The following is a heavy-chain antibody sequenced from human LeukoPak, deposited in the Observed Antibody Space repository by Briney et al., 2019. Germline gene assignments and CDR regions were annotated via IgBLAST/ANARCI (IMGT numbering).Heavy chain of an antibody. D-gene: IGHD1-1*01. V-gene: IGHV4-30-4*01. CDR1: GGSISSGDYY. Sequence: SQTLSLTCTVSGGSISSGDYYWSWIRQPPGKGLEWIGYIYYSGSTYYNPSLKSRVTISVDTSKNQFSLKLSSVTAADTAVYYCARPGTTGTTDAFDIWGQGTMVTVSS. J-gene: IGHJ3*02. CDR2: IYYSGST. CDR3: ARPGTTGTTDAFDI.